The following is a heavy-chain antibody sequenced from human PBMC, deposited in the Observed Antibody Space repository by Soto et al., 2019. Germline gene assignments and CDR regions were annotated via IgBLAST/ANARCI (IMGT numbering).Heavy chain of an antibody. CDR2: IRGSTYGGTT. J-gene: IGHJ6*02. Sequence: WIQQPPGKGLQWLGLIRGSTYGGTTEYAASVKGRFTISRDDSKGITYLQMNSLKTEDTAVYYCSRDGDFYGLDVWGPGPPVTGSS. CDR3: SRDGDFYGLDV. V-gene: IGHV3-49*02. D-gene: IGHD3-3*01.